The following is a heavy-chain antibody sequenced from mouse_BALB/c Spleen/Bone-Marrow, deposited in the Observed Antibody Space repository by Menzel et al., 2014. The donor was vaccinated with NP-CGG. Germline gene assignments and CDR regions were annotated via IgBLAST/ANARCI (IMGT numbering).Heavy chain of an antibody. CDR3: ARKALYYAMDY. J-gene: IGHJ4*01. V-gene: IGHV3-2*02. CDR2: ISYSGST. Sequence: DVKLVESGPGLVKPSQSLSLTCTVTGYSITSDYAWNWIRQFPENKLEWMGYISYSGSTSYNPSLKSRISITRDTSKNQFFLQLNSVTTEDTATYYCARKALYYAMDYWGQGTSVTVSS. CDR1: GYSITSDYA.